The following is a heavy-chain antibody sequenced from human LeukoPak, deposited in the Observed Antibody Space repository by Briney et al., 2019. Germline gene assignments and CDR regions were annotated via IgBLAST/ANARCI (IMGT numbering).Heavy chain of an antibody. CDR2: IKQDGSEK. CDR1: GFTFSSYW. V-gene: IGHV3-7*03. CDR3: ARAPARYCSGGSCRNWFDP. D-gene: IGHD2-15*01. Sequence: GGSLRLSCAASGFTFSSYWMSWVRQAPGKGLEWVANIKQDGSEKYYVDSVKGRFTISRDNAKNSLYLQMNSPRAEDTAVYYCARAPARYCSGGSCRNWFDPWGQGTLVTVSS. J-gene: IGHJ5*02.